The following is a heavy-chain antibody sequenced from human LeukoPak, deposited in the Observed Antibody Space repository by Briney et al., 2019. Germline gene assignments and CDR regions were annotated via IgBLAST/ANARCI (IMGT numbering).Heavy chain of an antibody. CDR2: IYTSGST. D-gene: IGHD3-10*01. Sequence: SETLSLTCTVSGGSISSYYWSWIRQPPGKGLEWSGYIYTSGSTNYNPSLKSRVTISVDTSKNQFSLKLSSVTAADTAVYYCASLHRGYFDYWGQGTPVTVSS. V-gene: IGHV4-4*09. J-gene: IGHJ4*02. CDR3: ASLHRGYFDY. CDR1: GGSISSYY.